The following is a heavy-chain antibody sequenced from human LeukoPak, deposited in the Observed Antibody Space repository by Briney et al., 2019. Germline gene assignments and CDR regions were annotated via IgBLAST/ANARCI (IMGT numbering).Heavy chain of an antibody. CDR3: AGIYCSSTSCYDYYYGMDV. J-gene: IGHJ6*02. V-gene: IGHV4-30-2*01. Sequence: SETLSLTCTVSGGSISSGGYSWSWIRQPPGKGLEWIGYIYHSGSTYYNPSLKSRVTISVDRSKNQFSLKLSSVTAADTAVYYCAGIYCSSTSCYDYYYGMDVWGQGTTVTVSS. CDR1: GGSISSGGYS. D-gene: IGHD2-2*01. CDR2: IYHSGST.